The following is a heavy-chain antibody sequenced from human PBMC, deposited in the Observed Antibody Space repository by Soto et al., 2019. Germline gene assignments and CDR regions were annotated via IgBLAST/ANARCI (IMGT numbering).Heavy chain of an antibody. CDR1: GFTFSSYG. J-gene: IGHJ4*02. D-gene: IGHD6-19*01. Sequence: QVQLVESGGGVVQPGRSLRLSCAASGFTFSSYGMHWVRQAPGKGLEWVAVIWYDGSNKYYVDSVKGRFTISRDNSKNTLYLQMNSLRAEDTAVYYCARAVAGTLDYWGQGTLVTVSS. CDR2: IWYDGSNK. V-gene: IGHV3-33*01. CDR3: ARAVAGTLDY.